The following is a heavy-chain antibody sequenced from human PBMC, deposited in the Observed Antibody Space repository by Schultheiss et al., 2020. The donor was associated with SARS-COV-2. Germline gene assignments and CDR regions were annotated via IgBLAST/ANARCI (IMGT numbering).Heavy chain of an antibody. Sequence: GGSLRLSCAASGFAFSTYKMNWVRQVPGKGLEWVSGVSWNGSRTHYADSVKGRFIISRDNSRNFLYQQMNSLRPEDMAVYYCVRNHCSSTSCIENYWGQGTLVTVSS. J-gene: IGHJ4*02. CDR2: VSWNGSRT. CDR1: GFAFSTYK. V-gene: IGHV3-19*01. CDR3: VRNHCSSTSCIENY. D-gene: IGHD2-2*01.